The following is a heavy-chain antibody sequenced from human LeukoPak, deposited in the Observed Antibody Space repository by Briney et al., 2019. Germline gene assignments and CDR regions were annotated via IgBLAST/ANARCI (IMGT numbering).Heavy chain of an antibody. CDR1: GFTFSSYW. D-gene: IGHD2-15*01. Sequence: GGSLRLSCAASGFTFSSYWMSWVRQAPEKGLEWVANIKQDGSEKYYVDSVKGRFTISRDNAKNSLYLQMNSLRAEDTAVYYCARDRETYSNNWFDPWGQGTLVTVSS. CDR3: ARDRETYSNNWFDP. J-gene: IGHJ5*02. V-gene: IGHV3-7*01. CDR2: IKQDGSEK.